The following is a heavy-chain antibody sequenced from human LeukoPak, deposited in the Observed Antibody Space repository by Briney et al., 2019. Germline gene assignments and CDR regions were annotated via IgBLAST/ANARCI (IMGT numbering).Heavy chain of an antibody. CDR2: INHSGST. Sequence: SETLSLTCAVYGGSFSGYYWSWIRQPPGKGLEWIGEINHSGSTNYNPSLKSRVTISVDTSMNQFSLKLSSVTAADTAVYYCARSGTTVVTDFDYWGQGTLVTVSS. D-gene: IGHD4-23*01. CDR1: GGSFSGYY. J-gene: IGHJ4*02. V-gene: IGHV4-34*01. CDR3: ARSGTTVVTDFDY.